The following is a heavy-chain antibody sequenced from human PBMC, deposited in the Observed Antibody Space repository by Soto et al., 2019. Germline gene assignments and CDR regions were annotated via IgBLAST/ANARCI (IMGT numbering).Heavy chain of an antibody. CDR1: GFTFSSYA. D-gene: IGHD3-22*01. J-gene: IGHJ5*02. V-gene: IGHV3-23*01. CDR3: AKGHYYDSSGPPNWFDP. Sequence: PGGSLRLSCAASGFTFSSYALHWVRQAPGTGLEWVAAISGSGSNTYYADSVKGRFTISRDNSKNTLYLQMNSLRAEDTAVYYCAKGHYYDSSGPPNWFDPWGQGTLVTVSS. CDR2: ISGSGSNT.